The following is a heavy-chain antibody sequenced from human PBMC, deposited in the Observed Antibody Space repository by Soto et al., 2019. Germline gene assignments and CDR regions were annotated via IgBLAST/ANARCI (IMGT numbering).Heavy chain of an antibody. CDR1: GYTFTGYY. Sequence: ASVKVSCKASGYTFTGYYMHWVRQAPGQGLEWMGWINPNSGGTNYAQKFQGWVTMTRDTSISTAYMELSRLRSDDTAVYYCARGAYYYDSSGFPNEKNNPLFDYWGQGTLVTVSS. V-gene: IGHV1-2*04. D-gene: IGHD3-22*01. J-gene: IGHJ4*02. CDR2: INPNSGGT. CDR3: ARGAYYYDSSGFPNEKNNPLFDY.